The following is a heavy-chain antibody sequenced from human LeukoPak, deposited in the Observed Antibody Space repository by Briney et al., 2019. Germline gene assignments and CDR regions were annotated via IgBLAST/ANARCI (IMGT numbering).Heavy chain of an antibody. D-gene: IGHD2-2*01. V-gene: IGHV3-23*01. CDR3: AKRSSSTSLYNWFDA. Sequence: GGSLRLSCAASGFTFSSYSMNWVRQAPGKGLDLVSASSGSGGSTSYADAAKGRFTISRDHPKNTLYLQMNRLRAEATAENYFAKRSSSTSLYNWFDAWGQGTLVTASS. J-gene: IGHJ5*02. CDR2: SSGSGGST. CDR1: GFTFSSYS.